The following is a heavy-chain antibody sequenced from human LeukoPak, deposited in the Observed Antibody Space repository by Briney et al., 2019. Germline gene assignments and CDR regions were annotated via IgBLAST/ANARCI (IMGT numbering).Heavy chain of an antibody. D-gene: IGHD6-19*01. CDR2: ISSSSSYI. V-gene: IGHV3-21*01. J-gene: IGHJ5*02. CDR3: ASGNLERIAVAGTRGNWFDP. Sequence: GGSLRLSCAASGFTFSSYSMNWVRQAPGKGLEWVSSISSSSSYIYYADSVKGRFTISRDNAKNSLYLQMNSLRAEDTAVYHCASGNLERIAVAGTRGNWFDPWGQGTLVTVSS. CDR1: GFTFSSYS.